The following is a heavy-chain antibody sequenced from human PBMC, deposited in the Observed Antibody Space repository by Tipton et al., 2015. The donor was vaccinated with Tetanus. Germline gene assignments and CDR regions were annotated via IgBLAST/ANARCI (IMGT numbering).Heavy chain of an antibody. CDR3: ARHQGGYFTPFDY. CDR1: GGSIRGGTFY. V-gene: IGHV4-39*01. CDR2: IYESGDT. Sequence: TLSLTCTVSGGSIRGGTFYWGWIRQPPGKGLEWIGSIYESGDTYYIPPLKSRVTISVDTSKNQFSPNLNSMAAADTGVYYCARHQGGYFTPFDYWGQGNLVTVSS. J-gene: IGHJ4*02. D-gene: IGHD3-3*01.